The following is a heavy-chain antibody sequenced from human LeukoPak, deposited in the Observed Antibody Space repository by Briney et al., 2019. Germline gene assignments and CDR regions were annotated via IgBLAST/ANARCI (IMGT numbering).Heavy chain of an antibody. J-gene: IGHJ4*02. CDR1: GFTFVSYA. Sequence: PGGSLRLSCAASGFTFVSYAMSWVRQAPGKGLEGVSGISNGGASTYYADSVKGRFPISRDNSKNTLFLQMNSLRAEDTAVYYCAKYRVGVSSPVDYWGQGTLVTVSS. V-gene: IGHV3-23*01. CDR3: AKYRVGVSSPVDY. CDR2: ISNGGAST. D-gene: IGHD3-16*01.